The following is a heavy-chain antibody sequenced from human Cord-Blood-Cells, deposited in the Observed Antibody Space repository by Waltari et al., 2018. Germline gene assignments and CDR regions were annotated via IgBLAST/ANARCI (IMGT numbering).Heavy chain of an antibody. CDR2: INHSGST. CDR3: ASRSSQYYDFWSGYYDAFDI. CDR1: GGSFSGYY. D-gene: IGHD3-3*01. J-gene: IGHJ3*02. V-gene: IGHV4-34*01. Sequence: QVQLQQWGAGLLKPSETLSLTCAVYGGSFSGYYWSWIRQPPGKGLEWIGEINHSGSTNYNPSLKSRVTISVDTSKNQFSLKLSSVTAADTAVYYCASRSSQYYDFWSGYYDAFDIWGQGTMVTVSS.